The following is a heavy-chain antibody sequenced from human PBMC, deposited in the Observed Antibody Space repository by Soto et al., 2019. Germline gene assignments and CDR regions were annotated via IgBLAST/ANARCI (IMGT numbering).Heavy chain of an antibody. D-gene: IGHD1-7*01. CDR2: ISAYNGNT. CDR3: ARDLDGVTGTTGGMDV. CDR1: GYTFTSYG. J-gene: IGHJ6*02. Sequence: ASVKVSCKASGYTFTSYGISWVRQAPGQGLEWMGWISAYNGNTNYAQKVQDRVTMTTDTSTSTAYMELRSLRSDDLAVYYCARDLDGVTGTTGGMDVWGQGTTVTVSS. V-gene: IGHV1-18*03.